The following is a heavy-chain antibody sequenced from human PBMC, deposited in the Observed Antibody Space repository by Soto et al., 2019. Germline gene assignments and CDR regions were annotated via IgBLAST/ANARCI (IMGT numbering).Heavy chain of an antibody. Sequence: ASVKVSCKASGYTFTSYDINWVRQATGQGLEWMGWMNPNSGNTGYAQKFQGRVTMTTNTSMSTAYMELRSLRSDDTAVYYCAREGLTGDHGYYYYGMDVWGQGTTVTVSS. CDR1: GYTFTSYD. CDR3: AREGLTGDHGYYYYGMDV. D-gene: IGHD7-27*01. CDR2: MNPNSGNT. V-gene: IGHV1-8*01. J-gene: IGHJ6*02.